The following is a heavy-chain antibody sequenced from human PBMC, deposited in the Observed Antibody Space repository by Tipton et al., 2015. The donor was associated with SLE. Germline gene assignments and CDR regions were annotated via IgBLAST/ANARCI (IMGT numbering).Heavy chain of an antibody. Sequence: LRLSCTVSGGSISSSSYYWGWMRQAPGKELEWIGSFYHSANTYYNPSLTSRVTISADTSKNQFSLRLTSVTAADTALYYCGRARVGMGYVFDLWGQGTMVTVSS. CDR2: FYHSANT. J-gene: IGHJ3*01. CDR3: GRARVGMGYVFDL. V-gene: IGHV4-39*07. D-gene: IGHD5-24*01. CDR1: GGSISSSSYY.